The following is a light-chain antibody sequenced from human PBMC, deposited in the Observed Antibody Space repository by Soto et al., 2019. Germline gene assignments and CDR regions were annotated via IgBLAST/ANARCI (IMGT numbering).Light chain of an antibody. Sequence: DIQMTQSPSTLSASVGDKVTITCRASQSISSWLAWYQQKPGKAPKLLIYDASSLESGVPSRFSGSGSGTEFTLTISSLQPDDFATYYCQQYNSYLLTFGGGTKVEIK. J-gene: IGKJ4*01. CDR3: QQYNSYLLT. CDR1: QSISSW. V-gene: IGKV1-5*01. CDR2: DAS.